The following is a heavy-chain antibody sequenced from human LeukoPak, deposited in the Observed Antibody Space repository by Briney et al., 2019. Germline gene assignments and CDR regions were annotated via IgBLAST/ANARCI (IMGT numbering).Heavy chain of an antibody. CDR2: MPYDENVADKGTP. CDR1: GDSISNSGWS. D-gene: IGHD3-3*01. Sequence: PSETLSLTCIVSGDSISNSGWSWGWIRLPPGKGLEWIGTMPYDENVADKGTPSYNPSLRSRVTISADTSKNQLSLKVNSVTAADTASYYCARLTLTGVGGRGWFDSWGQGTLVIVSS. CDR3: ARLTLTGVGGRGWFDS. V-gene: IGHV4-39*01. J-gene: IGHJ5*01.